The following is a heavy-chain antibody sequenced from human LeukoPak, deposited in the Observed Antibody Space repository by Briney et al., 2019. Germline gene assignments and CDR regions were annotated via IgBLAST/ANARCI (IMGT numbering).Heavy chain of an antibody. CDR3: ARGMGKAGFGDNYYGLDV. V-gene: IGHV4-34*01. Sequence: SETLSLTCAVYGGSFSGYYWSWIRQPPGKGLEWIGEINDSGSTNYKASLKSRVSISVDTSKNQFSLKVTSVTAADTAVYYCARGMGKAGFGDNYYGLDVWGQGTT. CDR1: GGSFSGYY. J-gene: IGHJ6*02. D-gene: IGHD3-16*01. CDR2: INDSGST.